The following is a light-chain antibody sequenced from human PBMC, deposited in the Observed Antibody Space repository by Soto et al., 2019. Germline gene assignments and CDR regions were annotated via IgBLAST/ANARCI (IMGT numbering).Light chain of an antibody. V-gene: IGKV3-15*01. J-gene: IGKJ1*01. CDR1: QSVSSN. CDR3: QQYNNWPET. Sequence: EIVMTQSPATLSVSPGERATLSFRASQSVSSNLAWYQQKPGQAPRLLIYGASTRATGIPARFSGSGSGTEFTLTISSLQSEDFALYYCQQYNNWPETFGQGTKVDIK. CDR2: GAS.